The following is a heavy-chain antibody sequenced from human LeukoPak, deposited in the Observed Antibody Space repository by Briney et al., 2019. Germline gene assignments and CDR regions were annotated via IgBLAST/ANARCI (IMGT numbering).Heavy chain of an antibody. Sequence: SQTLSLTCTVSGASIRSGDYYWSWIRQPPGKGLEWIGYIYDSGSTYYNPSLKSRITISVDTSENRFPLKLSSVTATDTAVYYCARDCSGGSCYGAFDIWGQGTMVTVSS. CDR3: ARDCSGGSCYGAFDI. CDR2: IYDSGST. J-gene: IGHJ3*02. CDR1: GASIRSGDYY. V-gene: IGHV4-30-4*01. D-gene: IGHD2-15*01.